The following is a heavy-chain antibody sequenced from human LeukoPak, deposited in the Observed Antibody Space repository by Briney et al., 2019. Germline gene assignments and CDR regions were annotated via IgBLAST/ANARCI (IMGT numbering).Heavy chain of an antibody. V-gene: IGHV3-23*01. CDR2: ISDSGGST. J-gene: IGHJ4*02. CDR1: GITLSNYG. Sequence: GGPLRLSCAVSGITLSNYGMSWVRQAPGKGLEWVAGISDSGGSTKYADSVKGRFTISRDNPKNTLFLQMNSLRADDTAVYFCAKRGVVIRVFLVGFHKEAYYFESWGQGALVTVSS. D-gene: IGHD3/OR15-3a*01. CDR3: AKRGVVIRVFLVGFHKEAYYFES.